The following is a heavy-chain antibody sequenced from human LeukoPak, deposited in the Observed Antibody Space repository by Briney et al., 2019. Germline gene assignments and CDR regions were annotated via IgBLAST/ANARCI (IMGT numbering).Heavy chain of an antibody. J-gene: IGHJ5*01. CDR3: AKRDDSGYFFLDS. CDR2: ISYDGSNK. V-gene: IGHV3-30*04. CDR1: GFTFSSYA. D-gene: IGHD3-10*01. Sequence: PGGSLRLSCAASGFTFSSYAMHWVRQAPGKGLEWVAVISYDGSNKYYADSVKGRFTISRDNSKNTLYLQMNSLRDEDTAVYFCAKRDDSGYFFLDSWGQGTLVTVSS.